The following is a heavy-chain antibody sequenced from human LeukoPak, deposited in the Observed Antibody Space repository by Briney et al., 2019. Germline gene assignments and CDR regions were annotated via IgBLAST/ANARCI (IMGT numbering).Heavy chain of an antibody. Sequence: GGSLRLSCAASGFSFSSYAMSWVRQAPGKGLEWVSAIRDSGGSTYYADSVKGRFTISRDNSQNTLYLQMNSLRAEDTAVYYCASWGAGGNSWGQGTLVTVSS. CDR2: IRDSGGST. CDR1: GFSFSSYA. D-gene: IGHD3-16*01. J-gene: IGHJ4*02. CDR3: ASWGAGGNS. V-gene: IGHV3-23*01.